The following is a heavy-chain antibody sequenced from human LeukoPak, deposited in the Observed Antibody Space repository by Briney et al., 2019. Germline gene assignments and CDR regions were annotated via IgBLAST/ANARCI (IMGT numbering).Heavy chain of an antibody. J-gene: IGHJ4*02. CDR3: ARNVTGGSSGYWRFDY. CDR1: GGSISSSNYY. CDR2: IYYSGST. D-gene: IGHD3-22*01. Sequence: SETLSLTCTVSGGSISSSNYYWGWIRQPPGKGLEWIGCIYYSGSTYYKSSLKSRITISVDPYKNQFSLKLSSVTAADTAVYYCARNVTGGSSGYWRFDYWGQGTLVTVSS. V-gene: IGHV4-39*01.